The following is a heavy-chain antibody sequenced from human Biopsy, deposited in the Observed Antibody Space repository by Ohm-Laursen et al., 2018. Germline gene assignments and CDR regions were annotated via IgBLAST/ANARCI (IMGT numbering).Heavy chain of an antibody. CDR1: GYTLTELS. Sequence: SVKVSCNVSGYTLTELSIHWVRQTGGKGLEWMGGFDREEGKTVYAEKFQGRVTMTEDTSTDTVYMEVTSLRSDDTAVYYCATGPYYDTRFYYNVRPFDFWGQGTLVTVSS. V-gene: IGHV1-24*01. D-gene: IGHD3-10*01. CDR3: ATGPYYDTRFYYNVRPFDF. CDR2: FDREEGKT. J-gene: IGHJ4*02.